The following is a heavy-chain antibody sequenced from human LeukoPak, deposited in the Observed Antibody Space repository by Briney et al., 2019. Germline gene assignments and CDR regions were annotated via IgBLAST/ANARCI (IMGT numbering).Heavy chain of an antibody. CDR1: GFTFDDYA. CDR2: ISWNSGSI. CDR3: ARDPRNVGLAP. J-gene: IGHJ5*02. Sequence: GGSLRLSCAASGFTFDDYAMHWVRQAPGKGLEWVSGISWNSGSIGYADSVKGRFTISRDNVKNTLYLQMNSLRVEDTAVYYCARDPRNVGLAPWGQGTLVTVSS. V-gene: IGHV3-9*01. D-gene: IGHD2-15*01.